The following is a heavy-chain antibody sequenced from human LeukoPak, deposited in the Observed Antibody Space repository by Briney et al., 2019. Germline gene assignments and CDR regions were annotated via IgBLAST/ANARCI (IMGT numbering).Heavy chain of an antibody. CDR3: AKPTSGYSNSWNAFDI. Sequence: GGSLRLSCAASGFTFSSYGMHWVRQAPGKGLEWVAFIRYDGSNKYYADSVKGRFTISRDNSKNTLYLQMNSLRAEDTAVYYCAKPTSGYSNSWNAFDIWGQGTMVTVSS. J-gene: IGHJ3*02. D-gene: IGHD6-13*01. V-gene: IGHV3-30*02. CDR2: IRYDGSNK. CDR1: GFTFSSYG.